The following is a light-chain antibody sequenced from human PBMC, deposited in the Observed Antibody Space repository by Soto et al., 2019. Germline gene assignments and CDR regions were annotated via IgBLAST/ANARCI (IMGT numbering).Light chain of an antibody. J-gene: IGKJ4*01. CDR2: GAS. V-gene: IGKV3-15*01. Sequence: EIVMTQSPATLSVSPGERATLSCRASQSVSTNLAWYKQRPGQAPRPLIYGASTTATGIPARFSGSGSGTEFTLTISSLQSEDFAVYYCQHYNNWPLTFGGGTKVEIK. CDR3: QHYNNWPLT. CDR1: QSVSTN.